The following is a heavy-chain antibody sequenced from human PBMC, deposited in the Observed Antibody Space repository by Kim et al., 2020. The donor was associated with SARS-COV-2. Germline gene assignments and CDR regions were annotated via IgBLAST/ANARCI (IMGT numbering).Heavy chain of an antibody. V-gene: IGHV1-24*01. CDR3: VTSFVYYYYCMDV. CDR2: FDPEDGET. CDR1: GYTLTELS. J-gene: IGHJ6*02. Sequence: ASVKVSCKVSGYTLTELSMHWVRQAPGKGLEWMGGFDPEDGETIYAQKFQGRVTMTEDTSTDTAYMELSSLRSEDTAVYYCVTSFVYYYYCMDVWGQGNTDSVPS.